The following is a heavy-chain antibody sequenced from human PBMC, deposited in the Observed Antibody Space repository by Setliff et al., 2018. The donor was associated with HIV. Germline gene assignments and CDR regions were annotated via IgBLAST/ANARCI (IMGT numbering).Heavy chain of an antibody. CDR2: IFYFGSV. CDR1: GGSFNTRRTK. Sequence: SETLSLTCRVSGGSFNTRRTKWGWIRQSPGKGLAWIGSIFYFGSVTYNPSLKSRPLISIATSKTQFSLNLRSVTAADTAVYYCVRELLGSGGTVPEVNFFDSWGQGTLVTVSS. J-gene: IGHJ5*01. V-gene: IGHV4-39*07. CDR3: VRELLGSGGTVPEVNFFDS. D-gene: IGHD1-26*01.